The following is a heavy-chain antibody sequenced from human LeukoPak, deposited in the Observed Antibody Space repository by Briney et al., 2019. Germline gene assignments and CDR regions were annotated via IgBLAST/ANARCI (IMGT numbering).Heavy chain of an antibody. CDR2: LIPIFGTA. J-gene: IGHJ4*02. CDR3: AVFSVMAETGSYEWPLNY. CDR1: GGTFRSYA. D-gene: IGHD3-10*01. V-gene: IGHV1-69*06. Sequence: ASVKLFCKASGGTFRSYAISWVRQAPGQGLEWMGGLIPIFGTANYAQKFQGRVTITADKSTSTAYMELSSLRSEDTAVYYCAVFSVMAETGSYEWPLNYSGQGTLVTVSS.